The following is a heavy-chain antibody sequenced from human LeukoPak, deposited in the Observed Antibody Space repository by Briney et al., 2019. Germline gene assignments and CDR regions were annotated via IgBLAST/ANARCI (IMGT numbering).Heavy chain of an antibody. CDR2: ISYDGSNK. D-gene: IGHD2-21*02. CDR3: AKDSAVVVTHGPPYYYYYGMDV. J-gene: IGHJ6*02. Sequence: PGGSLRLSCAASGFTFSSYGMHWVRQAPGKGLEWVAVISYDGSNKYYADSVKGRFTISRDNSKNTLYLQMNSLRAEDTAVYYCAKDSAVVVTHGPPYYYYYGMDVWGQGTTVTVSS. V-gene: IGHV3-30*18. CDR1: GFTFSSYG.